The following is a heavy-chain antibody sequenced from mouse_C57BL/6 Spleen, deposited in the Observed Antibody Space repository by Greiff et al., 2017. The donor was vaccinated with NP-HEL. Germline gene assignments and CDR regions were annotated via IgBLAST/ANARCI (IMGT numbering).Heavy chain of an antibody. CDR1: GYTFTSYG. V-gene: IGHV1-81*01. D-gene: IGHD2-4*01. J-gene: IGHJ3*01. CDR3: ARDYDYDRFAD. CDR2: IYPRSGNT. Sequence: VHLVESGAELARPGASVKLSCTASGYTFTSYGISWVRQRTGQGLEWIGEIYPRSGNTYYNEKFKGKATLTADKSSSTAYMELRSLASEDAAVYFCARDYDYDRFADRGKGTLVTVAA.